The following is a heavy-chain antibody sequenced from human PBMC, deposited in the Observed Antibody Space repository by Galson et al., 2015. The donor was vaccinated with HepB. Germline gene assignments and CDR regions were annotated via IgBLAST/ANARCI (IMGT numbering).Heavy chain of an antibody. CDR3: VRPRYCSSATCTAAFDF. D-gene: IGHD2-2*01. Sequence: SETLSLTCTVSGGSIVTSSHYWGWVRQPPGKGLEWIGRIYHDGSTLYKTSLKSRITMSVDTSKNQFALKVNSVTAADTALYYCVRPRYCSSATCTAAFDFWDQGILVTVSS. CDR1: GGSIVTSSHY. V-gene: IGHV4-39*01. J-gene: IGHJ4*02. CDR2: IYHDGST.